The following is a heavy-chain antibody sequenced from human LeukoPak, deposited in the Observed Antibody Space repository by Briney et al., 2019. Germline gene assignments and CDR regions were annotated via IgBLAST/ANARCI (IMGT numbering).Heavy chain of an antibody. CDR3: ARHRDGYRLAPFDI. CDR1: GDSISNYY. CDR2: IYTSGST. D-gene: IGHD5-24*01. Sequence: SETLSLTCTVSGDSISNYYWSWIRQPAGKGLEWIGRIYTSGSTNYNPSLKSRVTMSVDTSKNQFSLKLTSVTAADTAVYYCARHRDGYRLAPFDIWGQGTTVTVSS. J-gene: IGHJ3*02. V-gene: IGHV4-4*07.